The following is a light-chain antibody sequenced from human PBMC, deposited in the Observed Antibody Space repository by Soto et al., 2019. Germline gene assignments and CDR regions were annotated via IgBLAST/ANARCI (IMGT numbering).Light chain of an antibody. V-gene: IGLV2-11*01. CDR1: SSDVGGYNY. CDR3: CSYAGSYTPCV. Sequence: QLVLTQPRSVSGSPGQSVTISCTGTSSDVGGYNYVSWYQQHPGKAPKLMIYDVSKRPSGVPDRFSGSKSGNTASLTISGLQAEDEADYYCCSYAGSYTPCVFGGGTQLTVL. J-gene: IGLJ3*02. CDR2: DVS.